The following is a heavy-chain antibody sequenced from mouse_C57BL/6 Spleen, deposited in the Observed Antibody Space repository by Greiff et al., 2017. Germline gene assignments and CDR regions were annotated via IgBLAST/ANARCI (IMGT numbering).Heavy chain of an antibody. CDR3: AMGWNYYS. CDR1: GYTFTSYW. V-gene: IGHV1-61*01. D-gene: IGHD2-1*01. Sequence: QVQLQQPGAELVRPGSSVKLSCKASGYTFTSYWMDWVKQRPGQGLEWIGNIYPSDSATHYNQKFKDKATLTVDKSSRTAYMQLSSRTSEYSAFYYCAMGWNYYSWGQGTTLTGSS. CDR2: IYPSDSAT. J-gene: IGHJ2*01.